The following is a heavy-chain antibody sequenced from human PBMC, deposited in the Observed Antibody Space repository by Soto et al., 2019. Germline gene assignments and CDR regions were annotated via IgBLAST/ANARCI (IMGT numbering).Heavy chain of an antibody. CDR1: GYTFTSYA. V-gene: IGHV1-3*05. D-gene: IGHD4-17*01. CDR3: ASESYGGEFDY. CDR2: INAGNGNT. J-gene: IGHJ4*02. Sequence: QVQLVQSGAEEKKPGASVKVSFKASGYTFTSYAMHWVRQAPGQRLEWMGWINAGNGNTKYSQKFQGRVTITRDTSASTAYMELSSLSCEDTAVYYCASESYGGEFDYWGQGTLVTVSS.